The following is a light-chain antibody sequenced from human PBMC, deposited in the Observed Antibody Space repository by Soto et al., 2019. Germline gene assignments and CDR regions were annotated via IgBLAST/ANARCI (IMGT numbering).Light chain of an antibody. CDR1: SSDVGDYNY. Sequence: QSALTQPASVSGSPGQSITISCTGTSSDVGDYNYVSWYQQHPDKAPKLMIYEVNNRPSGVSNRFSGSKSGNTASLIISGLRAEDEADYYCSSYTTSTTLFGTGTKVTVL. V-gene: IGLV2-14*01. J-gene: IGLJ1*01. CDR2: EVN. CDR3: SSYTTSTTL.